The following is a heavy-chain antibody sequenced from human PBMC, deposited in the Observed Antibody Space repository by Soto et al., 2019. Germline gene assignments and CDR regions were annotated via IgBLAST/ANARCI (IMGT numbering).Heavy chain of an antibody. D-gene: IGHD3-3*01. Sequence: QVQLQESGPGLVKPSETLSLTCTVSGGSISSYYWSWIRQPPGKGLEWIGYISYSGSTNYNPSLKSRVTISVDTSKHQFSLKLSSVTAVDTAVYYCARERGYDFWSGYPGWFDPWGQGTLVTVSS. CDR2: ISYSGST. J-gene: IGHJ5*02. CDR1: GGSISSYY. CDR3: ARERGYDFWSGYPGWFDP. V-gene: IGHV4-59*01.